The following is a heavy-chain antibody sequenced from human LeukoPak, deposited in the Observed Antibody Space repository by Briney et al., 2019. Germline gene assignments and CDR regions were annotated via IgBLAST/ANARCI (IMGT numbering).Heavy chain of an antibody. CDR1: GFTFSTSA. J-gene: IGHJ6*02. Sequence: GGSLRLSCAASGFTFSTSAMNWVRQAPGKGLEWVSVIGGSGDTTYYADSVRGRFAISRDNFKNTLYLQMNSLTAEDTAIYYCAKGKSLPHYYYYGMDVWGQGTTVTASS. CDR3: AKGKSLPHYYYYGMDV. V-gene: IGHV3-23*01. CDR2: IGGSGDTT.